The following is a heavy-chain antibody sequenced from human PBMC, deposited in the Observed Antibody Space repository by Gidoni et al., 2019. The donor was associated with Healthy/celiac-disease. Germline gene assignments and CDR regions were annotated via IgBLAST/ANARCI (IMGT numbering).Heavy chain of an antibody. CDR1: GYTFTSYD. D-gene: IGHD6-19*01. CDR2: INAGNGNT. V-gene: IGHV1-3*01. Sequence: QVQLVQSGAEVKKPGASVKVSGKASGYTFTSYDMHWVRQAPGQRLEWMGWINAGNGNTKYSQKFQGRVTITRDTSASTAYMELSSLRSEDTAVYYCARAGEYSSGWYSWDHNNWFDPWGQGTLVTVSS. J-gene: IGHJ5*02. CDR3: ARAGEYSSGWYSWDHNNWFDP.